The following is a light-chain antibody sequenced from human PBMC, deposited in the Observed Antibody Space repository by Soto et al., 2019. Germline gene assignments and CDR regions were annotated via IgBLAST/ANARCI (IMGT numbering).Light chain of an antibody. Sequence: EIVMTQSPATLSVSPGARATLSCRVSQSVSRNLAWYQQKPGQAPRLLMYGASTRATGIPARFSGSGSGTEFTLTISSLQSEDFAVYYCQEYDNWLTWTFGQGTKVDIK. V-gene: IGKV3-15*01. CDR3: QEYDNWLTWT. CDR1: QSVSRN. J-gene: IGKJ1*01. CDR2: GAS.